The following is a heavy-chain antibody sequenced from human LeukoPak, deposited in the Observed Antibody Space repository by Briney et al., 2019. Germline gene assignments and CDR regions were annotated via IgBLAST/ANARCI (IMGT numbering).Heavy chain of an antibody. D-gene: IGHD4-17*01. CDR2: IYYSGST. J-gene: IGHJ4*02. V-gene: IGHV4-31*03. CDR3: ARVHKRTTVKYFDY. Sequence: SQTLSLTCTVSGGSISSGNYYWSWIRQHPGKGLEWIGYIYYSGSTYYNPSLKSRVTISVDTSKNQFSLKLSSVTAADTAVYYCARVHKRTTVKYFDYWGQGTLVTVSS. CDR1: GGSISSGNYY.